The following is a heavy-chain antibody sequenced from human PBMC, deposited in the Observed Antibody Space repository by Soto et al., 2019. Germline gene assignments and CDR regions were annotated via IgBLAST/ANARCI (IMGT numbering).Heavy chain of an antibody. CDR1: GFTFSSYG. CDR3: ARDRAYYDFWSGLL. CDR2: IWYDGSNK. Sequence: QVQLVESGGGVVQPGRSLRLSCAASGFTFSSYGMHWVRQAPGKGLEWVAVIWYDGSNKYYADSVKGRFTISRDNSKNTLYMQMTSLRAEDTAVYYCARDRAYYDFWSGLLWGQGTLVTVSS. V-gene: IGHV3-33*01. D-gene: IGHD3-3*01. J-gene: IGHJ4*02.